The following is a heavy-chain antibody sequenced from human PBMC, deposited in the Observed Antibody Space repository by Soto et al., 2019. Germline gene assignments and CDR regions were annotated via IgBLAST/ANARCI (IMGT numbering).Heavy chain of an antibody. Sequence: PSETLSLTCAVYGGSFSGYYWSWIRQPPGKGLEWIGEINHSGSTNYNPSLKSRVTISVDTSKNQFSLKLSSVTAADTAVYYCAREKYYVSDYWGQGTPVTVSS. J-gene: IGHJ4*02. V-gene: IGHV4-34*01. CDR2: INHSGST. CDR3: AREKYYVSDY. CDR1: GGSFSGYY. D-gene: IGHD1-26*01.